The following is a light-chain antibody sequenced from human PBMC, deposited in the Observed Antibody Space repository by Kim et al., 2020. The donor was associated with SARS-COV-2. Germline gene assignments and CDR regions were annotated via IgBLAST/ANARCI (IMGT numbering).Light chain of an antibody. V-gene: IGLV1-40*01. Sequence: QSVLAQPPSVSGAPGQRVTISCTGSSSNIGAGYDVHWYQQLPGTAPKLLIYNNNNRPSGVPDRFSGSKSGTSASLAITGLQAEDEADYYCQSYDNSLSVSAVFGGGTQLTVL. CDR1: SSNIGAGYD. CDR3: QSYDNSLSVSAV. J-gene: IGLJ7*01. CDR2: NNN.